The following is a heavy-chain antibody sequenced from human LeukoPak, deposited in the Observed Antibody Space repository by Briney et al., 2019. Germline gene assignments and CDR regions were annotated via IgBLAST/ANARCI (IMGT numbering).Heavy chain of an antibody. CDR1: GFTFSSYA. CDR2: ISYDGSNK. D-gene: IGHD6-13*01. CDR3: ARGSSSWYEKGGSQYYFDY. Sequence: GGSLRLSCAASGFTFSSYAMRWVRQAPGKGLEWVAVISYDGSNKYCADSVKGRFTISRDNYKNTLYLQMNSLRAEDTAVYYCARGSSSWYEKGGSQYYFDYWGQGTLVTVSS. V-gene: IGHV3-30*04. J-gene: IGHJ4*02.